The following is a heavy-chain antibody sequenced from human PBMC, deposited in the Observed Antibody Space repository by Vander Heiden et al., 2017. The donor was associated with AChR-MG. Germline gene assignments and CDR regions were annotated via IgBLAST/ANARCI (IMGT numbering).Heavy chain of an antibody. CDR2: ISSSGSTI. CDR3: AGQHHDPAQGYMFDY. CDR1: GFTFSSYE. Sequence: EVQLVESGGGLVQPGGSLRLSCAASGFTFSSYEMNWVRQAPGKGLEWVSYISSSGSTIYYADSVKGRFTISRDNAKNSLYLQMNSLRAEDTAVYYCAGQHHDPAQGYMFDYWGQGTLVTVSS. J-gene: IGHJ4*02. D-gene: IGHD5-18*01. V-gene: IGHV3-48*03.